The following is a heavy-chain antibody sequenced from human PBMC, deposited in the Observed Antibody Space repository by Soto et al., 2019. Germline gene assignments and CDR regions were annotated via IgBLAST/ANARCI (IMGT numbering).Heavy chain of an antibody. CDR2: IIPIFGTA. Sequence: SVKVSCKASGGTFSRYAISWVRQAPGQGLEWMGGIIPIFGTANYAQKFQGRVTITADESTSTAYMELSSLRSEDTAVYYCAYCSGGSCYSSHFXYWGQGTLVXVSS. CDR3: AYCSGGSCYSSHFXY. J-gene: IGHJ4*02. V-gene: IGHV1-69*13. CDR1: GGTFSRYA. D-gene: IGHD2-15*01.